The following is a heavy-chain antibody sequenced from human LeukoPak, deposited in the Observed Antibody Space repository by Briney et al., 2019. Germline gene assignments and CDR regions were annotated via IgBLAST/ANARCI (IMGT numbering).Heavy chain of an antibody. Sequence: GGSLRLSCAASGFTFSRYWMSWVRQTPGKGLEWVANIKPDESEKHYVDSVKGRFTISRDYAKNSLYLQMNSLRAEDTAVYYCARDGDEYGNDFDYWGQGTLVTVSS. J-gene: IGHJ4*02. D-gene: IGHD1-14*01. V-gene: IGHV3-7*01. CDR2: IKPDESEK. CDR1: GFTFSRYW. CDR3: ARDGDEYGNDFDY.